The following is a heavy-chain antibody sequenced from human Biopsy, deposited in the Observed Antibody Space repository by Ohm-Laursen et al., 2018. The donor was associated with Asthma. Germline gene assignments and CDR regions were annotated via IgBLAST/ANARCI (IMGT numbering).Heavy chain of an antibody. D-gene: IGHD3-3*01. CDR2: SDHRGNT. CDR3: ARGPEWSGLDI. Sequence: SDTLSLTCAVSGGSISSSSYYWGWIRQPPGKGLEWIGESDHRGNTNTNPTLKSRVTISKDKSANEFSLKMRSVTAADTAIYYCARGPEWSGLDIWGQGTTVTVSS. V-gene: IGHV4-39*02. J-gene: IGHJ6*02. CDR1: GGSISSSSYY.